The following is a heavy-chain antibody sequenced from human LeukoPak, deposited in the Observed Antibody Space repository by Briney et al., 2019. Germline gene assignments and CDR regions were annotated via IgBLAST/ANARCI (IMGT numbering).Heavy chain of an antibody. CDR2: INPNSGGT. J-gene: IGHJ4*02. Sequence: ASVKVSCKASGYTFTGYYMHWVRQAPGQGLEWMGWINPNSGGTNYAQKFQGRVTMTRDTSISTAYMELSRLRSDDTAVYYCARAELLWLRESPPAGDYRGQGTLVTVSS. CDR3: ARAELLWLRESPPAGDY. D-gene: IGHD3-10*01. V-gene: IGHV1-2*02. CDR1: GYTFTGYY.